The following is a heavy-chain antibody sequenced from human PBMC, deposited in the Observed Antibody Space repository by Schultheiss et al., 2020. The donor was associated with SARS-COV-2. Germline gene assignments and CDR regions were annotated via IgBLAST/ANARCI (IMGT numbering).Heavy chain of an antibody. CDR2: INHSGST. D-gene: IGHD2-2*01. J-gene: IGHJ5*02. Sequence: SETLSLTCAVYGGSFSGYYWSWIRQPPGKGLEWIGEINHSGSTNYNPSLKSRVTMSTDTSENQFSLQLNSVTAADTAVYYCARWYCSSTSCYRGGVYNWFDPWGQGTLVTVSS. V-gene: IGHV4-34*01. CDR1: GGSFSGYY. CDR3: ARWYCSSTSCYRGGVYNWFDP.